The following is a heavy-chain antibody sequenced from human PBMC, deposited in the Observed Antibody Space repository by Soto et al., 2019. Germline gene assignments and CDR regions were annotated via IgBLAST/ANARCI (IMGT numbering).Heavy chain of an antibody. Sequence: GGSLRLSCAASGFTFRSYSMNWVRQRPGKGLEWVSYISISSRTIYYADSVKGRFTISRDDAKNSLYLQMNSLRDEDTSVYYCARDNGIAGSFDPWGQGTLVTVSS. CDR3: ARDNGIAGSFDP. D-gene: IGHD6-13*01. CDR1: GFTFRSYS. V-gene: IGHV3-48*02. J-gene: IGHJ5*02. CDR2: ISISSRTI.